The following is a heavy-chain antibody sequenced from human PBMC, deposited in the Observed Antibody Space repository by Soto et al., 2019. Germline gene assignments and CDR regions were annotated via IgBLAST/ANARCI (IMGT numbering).Heavy chain of an antibody. Sequence: QVQVMQSGAEVKKPGDSVKVSCKTSGYIFSYYGINWVRQAPGQGLEWMGWISGYSGNANLAQKFQGRVTMTTDKSTRTAYMELRRLRSDDTVVYYCAKRTSGTTWGESDYWGQGTLVTVSS. CDR3: AKRTSGTTWGESDY. J-gene: IGHJ4*02. V-gene: IGHV1-18*04. CDR2: ISGYSGNA. D-gene: IGHD4-17*01. CDR1: GYIFSYYG.